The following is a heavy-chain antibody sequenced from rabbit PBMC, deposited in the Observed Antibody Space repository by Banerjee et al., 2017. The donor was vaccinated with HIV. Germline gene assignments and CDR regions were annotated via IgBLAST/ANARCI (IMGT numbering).Heavy chain of an antibody. J-gene: IGHJ4*01. D-gene: IGHD1-1*01. CDR2: IYIDSGST. CDR3: ARRESTSSGYYSL. V-gene: IGHV1S45*01. Sequence: QEQLEESGGDLVKPEGSLTLTCTASGFSFSSNYNMCWVRQAPGKGLEWIACIYIDSGSTWYASWAKGRFTISKTSSTTVTLQMTSLTVADTATYFCARRESTSSGYYSLWGQGTLVTVS. CDR1: GFSFSSNYN.